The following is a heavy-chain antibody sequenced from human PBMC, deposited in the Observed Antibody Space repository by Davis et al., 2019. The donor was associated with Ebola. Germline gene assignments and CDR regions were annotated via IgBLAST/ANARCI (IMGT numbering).Heavy chain of an antibody. V-gene: IGHV3-7*03. CDR2: IKQDGSTK. Sequence: GESLKISCTASGFTFSNYWMNWVRQAPGKGLEWVANIKQDGSTKYYVDSVKGRFTISRDNAKNSLYLQMNSLRAEDTAVYYCAPEFPTVTLFDPWGQGTLVTVSS. J-gene: IGHJ5*02. D-gene: IGHD4-11*01. CDR3: APEFPTVTLFDP. CDR1: GFTFSNYW.